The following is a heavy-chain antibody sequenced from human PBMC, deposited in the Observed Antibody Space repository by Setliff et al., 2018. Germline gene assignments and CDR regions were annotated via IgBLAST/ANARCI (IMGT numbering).Heavy chain of an antibody. J-gene: IGHJ4*02. Sequence: GASVKVSCKASGYTFKNYGVSWVRQAPGQGLEWMGWISGYNGYTVYAQKLQGRVTLTTDTSTGTAYMEVRSLRSDDTAQYYCAADLPDYGAYDFDYWGQGALVTVSS. CDR2: ISGYNGYT. CDR3: AADLPDYGAYDFDY. D-gene: IGHD4-17*01. V-gene: IGHV1-18*01. CDR1: GYTFKNYG.